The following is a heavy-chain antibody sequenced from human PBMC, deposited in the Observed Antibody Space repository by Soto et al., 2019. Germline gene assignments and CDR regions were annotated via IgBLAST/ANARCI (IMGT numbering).Heavy chain of an antibody. Sequence: WGSLRLSCAASGFTFNTHWMSWVRQAPGKGLEWVAHTKPDGSEKYYVDSARGRFTISRDNARNSLYLQMNSLRADDTALYYCVAGGTPTPNPWGQEPLVTVSS. CDR3: VAGGTPTPNP. V-gene: IGHV3-7*01. CDR1: GFTFNTHW. D-gene: IGHD2-15*01. J-gene: IGHJ5*02. CDR2: TKPDGSEK.